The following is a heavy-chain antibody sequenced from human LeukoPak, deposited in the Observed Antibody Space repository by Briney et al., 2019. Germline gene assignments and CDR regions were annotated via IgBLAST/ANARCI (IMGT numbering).Heavy chain of an antibody. CDR1: GFTFSSYA. Sequence: GGSLRLSCAASGFTFSSYALSWVRHAPGKGLEWVSALSGSGGTTYYADSVKGRFTISRDNSKNTLYLQMNSLRAEDTAVCYCAKEIAAGTRYYYFYGMDVWGKGTTVTVSS. J-gene: IGHJ6*04. CDR3: AKEIAAGTRYYYFYGMDV. CDR2: LSGSGGTT. D-gene: IGHD6-13*01. V-gene: IGHV3-23*01.